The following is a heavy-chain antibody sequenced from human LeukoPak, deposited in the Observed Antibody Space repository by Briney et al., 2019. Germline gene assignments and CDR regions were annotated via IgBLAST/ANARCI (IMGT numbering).Heavy chain of an antibody. CDR3: ARADRQYYYDSSGYLDY. CDR1: GGSFSGYY. CDR2: INHSGST. Sequence: SETLSLTCAVYGGSFSGYYWSWIRQPPGKGLEWIREINHSGSTNYNPSLKSRVTISVDTSKNQFSLKLCSVTAADTAVYYCARADRQYYYDSSGYLDYWGQGTLVTVSS. J-gene: IGHJ4*02. D-gene: IGHD3-22*01. V-gene: IGHV4-34*01.